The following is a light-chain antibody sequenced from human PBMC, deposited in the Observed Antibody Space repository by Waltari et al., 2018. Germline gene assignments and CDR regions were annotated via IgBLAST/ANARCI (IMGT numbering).Light chain of an antibody. Sequence: DIVMTQSPLSLPVTPGEPASISCRSSQILLHSNGYNYLDWYLQKPGQSPQLLIYLGSNRASGVPDRFSGSGSGIDFTLKISRVEAEDVGVYYCMQALQTPLTFGGGTKVEIK. V-gene: IGKV2-28*01. CDR3: MQALQTPLT. CDR1: QILLHSNGYNY. CDR2: LGS. J-gene: IGKJ4*01.